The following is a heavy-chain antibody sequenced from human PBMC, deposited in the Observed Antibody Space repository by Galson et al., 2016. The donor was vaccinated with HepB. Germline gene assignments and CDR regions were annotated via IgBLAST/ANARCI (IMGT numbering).Heavy chain of an antibody. CDR3: RIGTAGIDY. Sequence: SLRLSCAASGFTFGSHWMHWVRQAPGKGLMCVSRLKSDGTSTYYADSVKGRFTISRDNAKNTLYLQMNSLRAEDTAVYYCRIGTAGIDYWSQGTLVTVSS. CDR1: GFTFGSHW. V-gene: IGHV3-74*01. CDR2: LKSDGTST. D-gene: IGHD6-13*01. J-gene: IGHJ4*02.